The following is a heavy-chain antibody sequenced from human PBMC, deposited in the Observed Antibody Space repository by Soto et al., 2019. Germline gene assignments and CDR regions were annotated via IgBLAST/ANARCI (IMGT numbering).Heavy chain of an antibody. CDR2: ISATATDT. J-gene: IGHJ3*02. CDR3: ARRAITAFTKWCSFDM. CDR1: GFIFSNYV. D-gene: IGHD1-26*01. V-gene: IGHV3-23*01. Sequence: EVQLLEWGGGLVQPGGSLRLSCSASGFIFSNYVMNWVRQAPGKGLEWVSSISATATDTFYADSVKGRFTISRDNSKSTLYLLMTSLRAQDVALSYCARRAITAFTKWCSFDMWGRGTIVTVPS.